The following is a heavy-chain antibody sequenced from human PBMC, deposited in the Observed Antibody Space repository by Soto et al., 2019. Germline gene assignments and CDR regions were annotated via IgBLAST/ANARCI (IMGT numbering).Heavy chain of an antibody. J-gene: IGHJ4*02. CDR2: FDPEDGET. CDR3: ARARYLLLWSGVDH. D-gene: IGHD3-10*02. Sequence: GASLKVSCKVSGYTLTESSMHWVRQAPGKGLEWMGGFDPEDGETIYAQKFQGRVTMTEDTSTDTAYMELSSLRSEDTAVYYCARARYLLLWSGVDHWGQGTPVTVSS. CDR1: GYTLTESS. V-gene: IGHV1-24*01.